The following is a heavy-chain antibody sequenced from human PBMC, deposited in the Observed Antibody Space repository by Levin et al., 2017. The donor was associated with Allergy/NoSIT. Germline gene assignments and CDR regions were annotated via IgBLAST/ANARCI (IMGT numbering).Heavy chain of an antibody. J-gene: IGHJ5*02. CDR1: GYTFSSYG. CDR3: ASEDIVLVGTNGNWFDP. D-gene: IGHD2-2*01. Sequence: GESLKISCKASGYTFSSYGIMWVRQASGQGLEWMGWISTYNDNTNYAQKLQGRVTMTTDTSTSTVYMELRSLRSDDTAVYYCASEDIVLVGTNGNWFDPWGQGTLVTVSS. V-gene: IGHV1-18*01. CDR2: ISTYNDNT.